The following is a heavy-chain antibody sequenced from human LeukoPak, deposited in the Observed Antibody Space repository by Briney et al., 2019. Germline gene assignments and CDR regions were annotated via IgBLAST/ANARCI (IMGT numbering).Heavy chain of an antibody. CDR1: GITLSVYW. CDR3: ARSGSGYFDY. V-gene: IGHV3-7*01. J-gene: IGHJ4*02. CDR2: IKQDGSEK. Sequence: PGGSLRLSCAASGITLSVYWMSWVRQAPGKGLEWVANIKQDGSEKYYRDSVQGRFTISRDNAKNSLYLQMNSLRVEDTAVYYCARSGSGYFDYWGQGSLVTVSS.